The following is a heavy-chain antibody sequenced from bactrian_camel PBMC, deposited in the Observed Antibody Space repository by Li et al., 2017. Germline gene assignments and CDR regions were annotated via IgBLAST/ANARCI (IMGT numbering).Heavy chain of an antibody. J-gene: IGHJ4*01. D-gene: IGHD2*01. CDR2: LSRAGGST. V-gene: IGHV3S63*01. Sequence: HVQLVESGGGSVQAGGSLRLSCVVSGYASYARGVAWFRQTTGKEREGVAALSRAGGSTVYADSVKGRFTISQDYAENTVYLQMDGLKPEDTGLYICYTCLPRNGNCGSCLMSWAQGTQVTVS. CDR1: GYASYARG.